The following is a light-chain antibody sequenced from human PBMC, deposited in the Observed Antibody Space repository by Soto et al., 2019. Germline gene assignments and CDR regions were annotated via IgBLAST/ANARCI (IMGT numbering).Light chain of an antibody. CDR1: SNDVGGYHY. J-gene: IGLJ2*01. CDR3: SSYTSSSTLV. Sequence: QSALTQPASVSGSPGQSITISCTGTSNDVGGYHYVSWYQQYPGKAPKLMIYEVSNRPSGVSNRFSGSKSGKTASLTISGLQAEDEADYYCSSYTSSSTLVFGGGTKLTVL. CDR2: EVS. V-gene: IGLV2-14*01.